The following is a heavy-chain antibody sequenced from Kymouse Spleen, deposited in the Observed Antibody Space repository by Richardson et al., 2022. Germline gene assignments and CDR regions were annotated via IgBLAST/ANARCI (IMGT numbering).Heavy chain of an antibody. J-gene: IGHJ4*02. D-gene: IGHD3-10*01. Sequence: EVQLVESGGGLVQPGGSLKLSCAASGFTFSGSAMHWVRQASGKGLEWVGRIRSKANSYATAYAASVKGRFTISRDDSKNTAYLQMNSLKTEDTAVYYCTRGSGSYDYWGQGTLVTVSS. CDR3: TRGSGSYDY. CDR1: GFTFSGSA. V-gene: IGHV3-73*02. CDR2: IRSKANSYAT.